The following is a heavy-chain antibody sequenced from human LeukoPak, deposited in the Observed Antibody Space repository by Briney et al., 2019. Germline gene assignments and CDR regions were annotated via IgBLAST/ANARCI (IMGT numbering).Heavy chain of an antibody. D-gene: IGHD4-23*01. J-gene: IGHJ5*02. CDR2: TYYTSKWTG. V-gene: IGHV6-1*01. CDR3: VRRAEGNSYFDP. Sequence: SQTLSLTCAISGDSVSIGSSSWHWIRQSPSRGLEWLGRTYYTSKWTGDSALSVRIRIAITPDTYKNPFTLQLTSVTGADPAVYPCVRRAEGNSYFDPWGQGTLVVVSS. CDR1: GDSVSIGSSS.